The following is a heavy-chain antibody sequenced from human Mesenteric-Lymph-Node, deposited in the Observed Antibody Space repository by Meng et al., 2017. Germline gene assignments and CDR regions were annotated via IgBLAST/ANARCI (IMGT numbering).Heavy chain of an antibody. V-gene: IGHV1-2*06. CDR3: GRPWAHNEYCMDV. Sequence: ASVKVSCKASGYTFSGHYMHWVRQVPGQGLEWMGRINPDSGDTKFTQKFQGRVTMTRDTSISTAYMELSNLRSDDTAVYYCGRPWAHNEYCMDVWGQGTAVTVSS. CDR2: INPDSGDT. CDR1: GYTFSGHY. J-gene: IGHJ6*02. D-gene: IGHD2/OR15-2a*01.